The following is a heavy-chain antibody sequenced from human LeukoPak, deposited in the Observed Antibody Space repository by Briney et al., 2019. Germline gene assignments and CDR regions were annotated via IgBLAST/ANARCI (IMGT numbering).Heavy chain of an antibody. CDR2: MYNSGST. CDR1: GGSISGSY. CDR3: ARGIESYGDYGY. Sequence: SETLSLTCTVPGGSISGSYWSWIRQPPGKGLEWIAYMYNSGSTNYNPSLKSRVTISIDTSKNQFSLKLSSLTAADTAIYYCARGIESYGDYGYWGQGILVTVSS. V-gene: IGHV4-59*01. J-gene: IGHJ4*02. D-gene: IGHD4-17*01.